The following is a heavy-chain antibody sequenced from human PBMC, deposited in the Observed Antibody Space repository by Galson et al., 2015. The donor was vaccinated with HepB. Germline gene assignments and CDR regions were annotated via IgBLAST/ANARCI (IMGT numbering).Heavy chain of an antibody. CDR3: ARSDFGRGYWYFDL. Sequence: SLRLSCAVSGFTFSSSSMNWVRQAPGKGLEWVSYISSTSTTIYYVDSVKGRFTISRDNAKSSLYLQMNSLRAEDTAVYYCARSDFGRGYWYFDLWGRGTLVTVSS. J-gene: IGHJ2*01. CDR2: ISSTSTTI. V-gene: IGHV3-48*01. D-gene: IGHD3-10*01. CDR1: GFTFSSSS.